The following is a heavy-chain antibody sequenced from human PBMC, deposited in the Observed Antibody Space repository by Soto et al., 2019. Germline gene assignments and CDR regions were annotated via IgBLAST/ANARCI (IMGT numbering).Heavy chain of an antibody. CDR3: ASYHRILPTITDY. CDR2: IISDASSA. Sequence: EVRMVESGGGLVQPGGSLRLSCTASGFTFSNYWMHWVRQAPGKGLVWVSRIISDASSATYADSVKGRFTISRDNTKNTLYLQMNSLRAEDTAIYYCASYHRILPTITDYWGQGILVTVSS. CDR1: GFTFSNYW. D-gene: IGHD5-12*01. V-gene: IGHV3-74*03. J-gene: IGHJ4*02.